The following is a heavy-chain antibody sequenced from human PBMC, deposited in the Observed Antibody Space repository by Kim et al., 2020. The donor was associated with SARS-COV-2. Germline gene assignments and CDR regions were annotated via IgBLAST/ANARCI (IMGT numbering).Heavy chain of an antibody. Sequence: DTYYADSVKGRFTISRDSGKNSLYLQMNSLRAGDTAVYYCTRVYENAFDIWGQGTMVTVSS. D-gene: IGHD3-16*01. V-gene: IGHV3-13*01. J-gene: IGHJ3*02. CDR2: DT. CDR3: TRVYENAFDI.